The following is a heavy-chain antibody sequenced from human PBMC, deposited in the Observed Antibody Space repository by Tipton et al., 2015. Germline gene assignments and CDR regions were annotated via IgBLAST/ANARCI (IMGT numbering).Heavy chain of an antibody. CDR3: ASGCINFSCYYWFDP. J-gene: IGHJ5*02. CDR1: GGSLSGYY. CDR2: MNHSGST. V-gene: IGHV4-34*01. D-gene: IGHD2-21*01. Sequence: TLSLTCAVYGGSLSGYYWSWIRQPPGKGLEWIGEMNHSGSTNYNPSLKSRVTISVDTSKNQFSLKVNSVTAADTAVYYCASGCINFSCYYWFDPWGPGTLVTVSS.